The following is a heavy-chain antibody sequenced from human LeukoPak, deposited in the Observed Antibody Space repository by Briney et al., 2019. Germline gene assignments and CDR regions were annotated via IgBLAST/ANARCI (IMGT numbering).Heavy chain of an antibody. CDR2: IYYSGST. V-gene: IGHV4-30-4*01. D-gene: IGHD2-21*02. CDR3: ASNCGGDCFSYY. J-gene: IGHJ4*02. CDR1: GGSISSGDYY. Sequence: PSETLSLTCTVSGGSISSGDYYWSWIRQPPGKGLEWIGYIYYSGSTYYNPSLKSRVTISVDMSKNQFSLKLSSVTAADTAVYYCASNCGGDCFSYYWGQGTLVTVSS.